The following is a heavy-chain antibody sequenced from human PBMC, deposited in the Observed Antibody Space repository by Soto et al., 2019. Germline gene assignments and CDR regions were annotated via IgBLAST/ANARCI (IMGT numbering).Heavy chain of an antibody. CDR3: ARESPGTSYGGNSGIH. CDR1: GFVFGNFG. J-gene: IGHJ4*02. D-gene: IGHD2-21*02. Sequence: QVQLVESGGGVVQPGTSLRLSCAASGFVFGNFGMHWVRQAPGKGLEWVAVIWHDGREKYHAESVKGRFTISSDSSKDTLYLQMNSLSADDTGVYYCARESPGTSYGGNSGIHWGQGTPVTVSS. CDR2: IWHDGREK. V-gene: IGHV3-33*01.